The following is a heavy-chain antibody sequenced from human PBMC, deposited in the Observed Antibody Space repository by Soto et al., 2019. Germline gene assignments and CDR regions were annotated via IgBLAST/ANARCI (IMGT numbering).Heavy chain of an antibody. V-gene: IGHV4-31*03. D-gene: IGHD5-18*01. CDR2: IYYSGST. CDR3: ARAAYSYGPSFLGFEY. CDR1: GGSISSGGYH. Sequence: SETLSLTCTFSGGSISSGGYHWSWIRQHPGKGLEWIGYIYYSGSTYYNPSLKSRVTISVDTSKNQFSLKLSSVTAADTAVYYCARAAYSYGPSFLGFEYWGQGTLVTVSS. J-gene: IGHJ4*02.